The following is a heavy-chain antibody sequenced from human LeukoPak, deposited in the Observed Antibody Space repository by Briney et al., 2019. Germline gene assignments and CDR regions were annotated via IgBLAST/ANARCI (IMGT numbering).Heavy chain of an antibody. J-gene: IGHJ4*02. CDR2: IWYDGSNK. D-gene: IGHD3-22*01. Sequence: PGGSLRLSCAASGFTFSSYGMHWVRQAPGKGLEWVAVIWYDGSNKYYADSVKGRFTTSRDNSKNTLYLQMNSLRAEDTAVYYCAKDINYDSSGYFIDYWGQGTLVTVSS. V-gene: IGHV3-33*06. CDR1: GFTFSSYG. CDR3: AKDINYDSSGYFIDY.